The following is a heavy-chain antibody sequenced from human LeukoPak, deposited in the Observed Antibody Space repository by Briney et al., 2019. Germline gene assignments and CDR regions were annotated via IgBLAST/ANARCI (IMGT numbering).Heavy chain of an antibody. CDR1: GYTLRELP. CDR2: FDRGDDET. J-gene: IGHJ5*02. D-gene: IGHD3-10*01. CDR3: AIPYYYGSGSYYA. V-gene: IGHV1-24*01. Sequence: ASVKVSCKVSGYTLRELPMYWVRQAPGKGLEWMGGFDRGDDETIYAQKFQGRVTMTEDTFTDTAYMELSSLRSEDTAVYYCAIPYYYGSGSYYAWGQGTLVTVSS.